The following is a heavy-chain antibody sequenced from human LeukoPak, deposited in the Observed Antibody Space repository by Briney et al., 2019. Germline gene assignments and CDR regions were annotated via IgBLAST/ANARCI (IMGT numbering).Heavy chain of an antibody. V-gene: IGHV3-66*02. J-gene: IGHJ4*02. CDR3: ARLPRYCSSTSCFSVDY. CDR1: GFTVSSNY. D-gene: IGHD2-2*01. CDR2: IYSGGST. Sequence: PGGSLRLSCAASGFTVSSNYMSWVRQAPGKGLEWVSVIYSGGSTYYADSVKGRFTISRDNSKSTLDLQMNSLRAEDTAVYYCARLPRYCSSTSCFSVDYWGQGTLVTVSS.